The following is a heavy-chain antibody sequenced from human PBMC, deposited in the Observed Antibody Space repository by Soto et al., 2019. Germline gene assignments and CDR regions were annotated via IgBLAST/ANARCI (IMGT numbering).Heavy chain of an antibody. CDR3: ARDLAAGDY. CDR2: FNPTSGST. V-gene: IGHV1-46*03. CDR1: GYTFINYY. D-gene: IGHD6-13*01. J-gene: IGHJ4*02. Sequence: QVQLVQSGAEVKKPGASVKLSCTASGYTFINYYIHWVRQAPGQGLEWMGIFNPTSGSTNYAQKFPGRVTLTMDTSTRTVYMELSSLRFDDTAVYYCARDLAAGDYWGQGTLVTVSS.